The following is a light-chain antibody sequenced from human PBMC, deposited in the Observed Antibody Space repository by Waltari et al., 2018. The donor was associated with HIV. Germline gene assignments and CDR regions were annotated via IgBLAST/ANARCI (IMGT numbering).Light chain of an antibody. CDR3: AAWDDSLNGYYV. CDR2: SNN. Sequence: QSVLTQPPSASGTPGQRVTISCSGSSSNIRSNTVNWYQQFPGMAPKLLIYSNNQRPSGVPDRFSGSKSGTSASLAISGLQSEDEGDYYCAAWDDSLNGYYVFGTGTKVTVL. V-gene: IGLV1-44*01. CDR1: SSNIRSNT. J-gene: IGLJ1*01.